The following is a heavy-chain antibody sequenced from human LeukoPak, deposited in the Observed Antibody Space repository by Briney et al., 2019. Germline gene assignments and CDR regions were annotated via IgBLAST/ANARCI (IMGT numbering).Heavy chain of an antibody. CDR2: ISYDGSNK. V-gene: IGHV3-30*04. Sequence: GGSLRLSCAASGFTFSSYAMHWVRQAPGKGLEWVAVISYDGSNKYYADSVKGRCTISRDNSQNTLYLQMNSLRAEDTAVYYCAKDSSDSSGYLSSYYFDYWGQGTLVTVSS. CDR3: AKDSSDSSGYLSSYYFDY. CDR1: GFTFSSYA. J-gene: IGHJ4*02. D-gene: IGHD3-22*01.